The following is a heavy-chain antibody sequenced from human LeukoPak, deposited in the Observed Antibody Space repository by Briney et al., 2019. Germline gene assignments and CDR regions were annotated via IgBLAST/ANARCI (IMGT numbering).Heavy chain of an antibody. CDR1: GFTFSSYE. Sequence: PGGSLRLSCAASGFTFSSYELNWVRQAPGKGLEWLSYISRTGSTTYYADSVKGRFTISRDNVKNSLYLQMNSLRAEDTALYYCAREGHSSSFDYWGQGTLVTVSS. CDR3: AREGHSSSFDY. V-gene: IGHV3-48*03. CDR2: ISRTGSTT. J-gene: IGHJ4*02. D-gene: IGHD6-13*01.